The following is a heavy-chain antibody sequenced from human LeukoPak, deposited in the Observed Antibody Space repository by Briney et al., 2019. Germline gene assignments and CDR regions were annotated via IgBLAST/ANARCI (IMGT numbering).Heavy chain of an antibody. V-gene: IGHV3-23*01. J-gene: IGHJ4*02. Sequence: GGSLRLSCAASGFTFSSYAMSWVRQAPGQGLEWVSAISGSGGSTYYADSVKGRFTISRDNSKNTLYLQMNSLRAEDTAVYYCAKDNAFYYGSGSYYIWWGQGTLVTVSS. CDR2: ISGSGGST. CDR1: GFTFSSYA. D-gene: IGHD3-10*01. CDR3: AKDNAFYYGSGSYYIW.